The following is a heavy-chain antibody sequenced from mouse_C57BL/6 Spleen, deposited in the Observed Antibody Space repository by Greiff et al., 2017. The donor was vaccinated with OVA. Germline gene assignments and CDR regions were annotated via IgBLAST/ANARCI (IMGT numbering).Heavy chain of an antibody. CDR3: ARRARDYGSSLYAMDY. V-gene: IGHV8-12*01. Sequence: QVQLKESGPGILQSSQTLSLTCSFSGFSLRTSGMGVSWIRQPSGKGLEWLAHIYWDDDKRYNPSLKRRLTISKDTPRNQVFLKITSVDTADTATYCGARRARDYGSSLYAMDYWGQGTSVTVSS. D-gene: IGHD1-1*01. J-gene: IGHJ4*01. CDR1: GFSLRTSGMG. CDR2: IYWDDDK.